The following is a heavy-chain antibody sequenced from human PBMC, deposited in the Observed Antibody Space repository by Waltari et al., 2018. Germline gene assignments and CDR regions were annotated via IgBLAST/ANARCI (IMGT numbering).Heavy chain of an antibody. CDR3: AGGGRSRYYDFWSGYLFDI. CDR1: GGSFSGYY. V-gene: IGHV4-34*01. J-gene: IGHJ3*02. CDR2: INHRGST. Sequence: QVQLQQWGAGLLKPSEPLSLTCAVYGGSFSGYYWSWIRQPPGKGLEWIGEINHRGSTNYHRSLKSRVTISVDTSKNQFSLKLSSVTAADTAVYYCAGGGRSRYYDFWSGYLFDIWGQGTMVTVSS. D-gene: IGHD3-3*01.